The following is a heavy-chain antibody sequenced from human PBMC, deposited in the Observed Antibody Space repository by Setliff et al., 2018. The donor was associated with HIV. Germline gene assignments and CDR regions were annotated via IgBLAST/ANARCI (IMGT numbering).Heavy chain of an antibody. CDR3: ARVDCSGGSCYSPAY. D-gene: IGHD2-15*01. CDR1: GYTFTSYG. J-gene: IGHJ4*02. CDR2: ISEYNGDT. V-gene: IGHV1-18*01. Sequence: GASVKVSCKASGYTFTSYGISWVRQAPGQGLEWMGWISEYNGDTKYAQKLQGRVTMTKDTSTSTAYMELRSLRSDDTAVYYCARVDCSGGSCYSPAYWGQGTLVTVSS.